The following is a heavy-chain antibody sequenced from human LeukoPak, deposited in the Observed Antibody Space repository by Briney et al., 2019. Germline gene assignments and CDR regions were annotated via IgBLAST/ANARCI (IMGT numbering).Heavy chain of an antibody. J-gene: IGHJ6*03. CDR2: ISGSDGST. CDR1: GFTFSSYA. Sequence: GGPLRLSCAAASGFTFSSYAMSWVRQAPGKGLEWVSAISGSDGSTYYADSVKGRFTISRDNSKNTLYLQMNSLRAEDTAVYYCAKDVNGRTYYYYYMDVWGKGTTVTVSS. V-gene: IGHV3-23*01. D-gene: IGHD1-7*01. CDR3: AKDVNGRTYYYYYMDV.